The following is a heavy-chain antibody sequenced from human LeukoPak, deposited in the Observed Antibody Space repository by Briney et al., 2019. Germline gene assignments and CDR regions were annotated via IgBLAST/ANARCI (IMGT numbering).Heavy chain of an antibody. D-gene: IGHD5-24*01. V-gene: IGHV3-74*01. CDR2: INSDGGST. J-gene: IGHJ4*02. CDR3: ARRIQGMAPYCFDY. Sequence: QPGGSLRLSCTASGFTCSSYWMHWLRQAPGQGLMWVSRINSDGGSTSYADSVKGRFTISRDNAKNTLYLQMNSLRAEDTAVYYCARRIQGMAPYCFDYWGQGTLVTVSS. CDR1: GFTCSSYW.